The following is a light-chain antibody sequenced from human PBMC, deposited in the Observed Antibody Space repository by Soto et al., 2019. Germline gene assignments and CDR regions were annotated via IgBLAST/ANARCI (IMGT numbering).Light chain of an antibody. CDR2: HDD. V-gene: IGLV1-36*01. CDR1: SSNIGENY. Sequence: QSVLTQPPSGSAAPRQRVTISCSGSSSNIGENYVNWYQQLPGKAPKLLIYHDDLLSAGVSDRFSGSKSGTSASLAISDLQSEDEADYYCAAWDDSLDGHVFGGGTTLTVL. J-gene: IGLJ3*02. CDR3: AAWDDSLDGHV.